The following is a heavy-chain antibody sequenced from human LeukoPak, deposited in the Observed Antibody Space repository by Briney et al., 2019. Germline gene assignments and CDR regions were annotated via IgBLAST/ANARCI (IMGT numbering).Heavy chain of an antibody. D-gene: IGHD4-17*01. V-gene: IGHV3-9*01. CDR2: ISWNSGSI. J-gene: IGHJ4*02. CDR3: AKDKLFYMTTVTTFGYYFDY. Sequence: GGSLRLSCAASGFTFDDYAMHWVRQAPGKGLEWVSGISWNSGSIGYADSVKGRFTISRDNAKNSLYLQMNSLRAEDTALYYCAKDKLFYMTTVTTFGYYFDYWGQGTLVTVSS. CDR1: GFTFDDYA.